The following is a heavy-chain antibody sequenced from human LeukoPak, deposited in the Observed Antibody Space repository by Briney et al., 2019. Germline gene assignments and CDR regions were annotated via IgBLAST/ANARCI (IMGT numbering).Heavy chain of an antibody. CDR2: INHSVST. V-gene: IGHV4-39*07. CDR3: ERRVGGGYYYYSMDV. J-gene: IGHJ6*03. CDR1: GGSISSSSYY. Sequence: SETLSLTCAVAGGSISSSSYYWSWIRQPPGKGLEWIGEINHSVSTNYNPSLKSRVTISIDTSKNQFSLKLSSVTAADTAVYYCERRVGGGYYYYSMDVWGKGTTVTISS. D-gene: IGHD2-15*01.